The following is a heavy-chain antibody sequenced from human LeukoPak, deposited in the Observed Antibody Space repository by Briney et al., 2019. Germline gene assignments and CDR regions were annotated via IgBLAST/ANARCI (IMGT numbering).Heavy chain of an antibody. J-gene: IGHJ4*02. D-gene: IGHD2-2*01. Sequence: GGSLRLSCAASGFTVSSNYMSWVRQAPGKGLEWVSVIYSGGSTYYADSVKGRFTISRDNAKNSLYLQMNSLRAEDTAVYYCARPRGCSSTCSNFDYWGQGTLVTVSS. V-gene: IGHV3-66*04. CDR2: IYSGGST. CDR1: GFTVSSNY. CDR3: ARPRGCSSTCSNFDY.